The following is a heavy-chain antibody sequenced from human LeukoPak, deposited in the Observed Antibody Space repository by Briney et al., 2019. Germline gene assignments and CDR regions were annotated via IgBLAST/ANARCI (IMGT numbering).Heavy chain of an antibody. CDR1: GGSFSGYY. V-gene: IGHV4-34*01. CDR2: INHSGNT. Sequence: PSETLSLTCAVYGGSFSGYYWTWIRQSPGKGLEWIGEINHSGNTNYNPSLKSRVTLSVDTSKNQFSLKLTSVTAADMAVYYCARARGAEAVDSWGQGTLATVSS. D-gene: IGHD6-19*01. CDR3: ARARGAEAVDS. J-gene: IGHJ4*02.